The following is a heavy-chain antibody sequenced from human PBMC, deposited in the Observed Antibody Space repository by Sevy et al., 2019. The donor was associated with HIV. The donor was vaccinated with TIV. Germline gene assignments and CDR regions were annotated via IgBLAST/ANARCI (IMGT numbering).Heavy chain of an antibody. CDR3: ARESPSDWYPDS. D-gene: IGHD6-19*01. CDR1: GFTFSNSG. Sequence: GGSLRLSCAASGFTFSNSGMHWVRQSPGKGLEWVACIFSAGITTYYGDSVKGRFTVFRDNSKSTLYLQINSLRVEDTALYYCARESPSDWYPDSWGQGTLVTVSS. V-gene: IGHV3-33*01. CDR2: IFSAGITT. J-gene: IGHJ4*02.